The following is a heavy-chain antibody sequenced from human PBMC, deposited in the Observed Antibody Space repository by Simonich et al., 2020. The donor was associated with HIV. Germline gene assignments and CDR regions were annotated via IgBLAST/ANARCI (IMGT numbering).Heavy chain of an antibody. CDR1: GGSFSGSY. D-gene: IGHD2-2*01. Sequence: QVQLQQWGAGLLKPSETLSLTCAVYGGSFSGSYWSWIRQPPGTGLEWIGEIKHSESTNYNPSLKSRVTISVDTSKNQFSLKLSSVTAADTAVYYCARGFYQRLYYFDYWGQGTLVTVSS. CDR3: ARGFYQRLYYFDY. J-gene: IGHJ4*02. CDR2: IKHSEST. V-gene: IGHV4-34*01.